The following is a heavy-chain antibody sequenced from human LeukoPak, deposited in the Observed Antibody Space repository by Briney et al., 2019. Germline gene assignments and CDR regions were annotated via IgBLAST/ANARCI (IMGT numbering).Heavy chain of an antibody. CDR3: TTLVGSPTY. D-gene: IGHD2-15*01. Sequence: GGSLRLSCAASGFNFQYAWMTWVRQAPGKGLEWVGRIKSQRDGETTDYAAPVKSRFSISRDDSKKMVYLQMTSLKTEDTAVYYCTTLVGSPTYWGQGTLVSVSS. V-gene: IGHV3-15*05. CDR1: GFNFQYAW. J-gene: IGHJ4*02. CDR2: IKSQRDGETT.